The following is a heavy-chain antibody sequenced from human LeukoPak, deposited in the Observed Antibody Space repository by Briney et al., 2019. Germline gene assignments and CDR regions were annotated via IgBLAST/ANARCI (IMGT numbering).Heavy chain of an antibody. CDR3: ASSGVWGSYRYPFDY. D-gene: IGHD3-16*02. CDR1: GYTFTGYY. V-gene: IGHV1-2*02. J-gene: IGHJ4*02. Sequence: ASVKVSCKASGYTFTGYYMHWVRQAPGQGLEGMGWINPNIGGTNYAQKFQGRGTMTRDTSISTAYMELSRLRSDDTAVYYCASSGVWGSYRYPFDYWGQGTLVTVSS. CDR2: INPNIGGT.